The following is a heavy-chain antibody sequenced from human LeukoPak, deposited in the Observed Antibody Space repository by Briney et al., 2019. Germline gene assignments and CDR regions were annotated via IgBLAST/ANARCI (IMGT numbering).Heavy chain of an antibody. J-gene: IGHJ3*02. CDR2: INHSGST. V-gene: IGHV4-34*01. CDR3: ARLEYYDLWSGYDAFDI. CDR1: GGSFSGYY. D-gene: IGHD3-3*01. Sequence: PSETLSLTCAVYGGSFSGYYWSWIRQPPGKGLEWIGEINHSGSTNYNPSLKSRVTISVDTSKNQFSLKLSSVTAADTAVYYCARLEYYDLWSGYDAFDIWGQGTMVTVSS.